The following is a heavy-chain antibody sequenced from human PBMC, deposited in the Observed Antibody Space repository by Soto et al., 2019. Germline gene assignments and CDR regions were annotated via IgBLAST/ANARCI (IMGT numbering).Heavy chain of an antibody. CDR3: ARGGGLLGY. D-gene: IGHD3-10*01. CDR2: IKKDGSEK. Sequence: EVQLVESGGGLVQPGGSLRLCCVASGFSFTTYWMTWVRQAPGKGLEWVASIKKDGSEKYYVDSVKGRFTISRDNGKNSLYLQMNSPRAEDTAVYHCARGGGLLGYWGQGILVTVSS. J-gene: IGHJ4*02. V-gene: IGHV3-7*03. CDR1: GFSFTTYW.